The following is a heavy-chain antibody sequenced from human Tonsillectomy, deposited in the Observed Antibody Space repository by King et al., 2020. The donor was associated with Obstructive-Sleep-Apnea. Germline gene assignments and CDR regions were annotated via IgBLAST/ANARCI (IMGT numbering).Heavy chain of an antibody. J-gene: IGHJ4*02. D-gene: IGHD3-22*01. CDR3: ARVEYYDSKDYYYYVDY. V-gene: IGHV3-7*03. Sequence: QLVQSGGGLVQPGGPLRLSCAASGFSFSSYWMTWVRQAPGKGLEWVANIRQDGSEKYYVDSVKGRFTISRDNAKNSLYLQMSSLRAEDTAVYYCARVEYYDSKDYYYYVDYWGQGTLVTVSS. CDR1: GFSFSSYW. CDR2: IRQDGSEK.